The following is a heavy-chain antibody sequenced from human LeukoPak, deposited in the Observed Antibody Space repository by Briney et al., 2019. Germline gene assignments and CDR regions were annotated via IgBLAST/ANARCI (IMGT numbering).Heavy chain of an antibody. Sequence: SQTLSLTCAISGDSVSGNSVAWNWLRQSPLRDLEWLGRTYYRSKWYHDYAISVKSRMTINPDTSKNQFSLQLISVTPEDTAVYYCARAAFTSGTPRGFDYWGQGTLVTVSS. D-gene: IGHD6-19*01. CDR3: ARAAFTSGTPRGFDY. CDR2: TYYRSKWYH. V-gene: IGHV6-1*01. J-gene: IGHJ4*02. CDR1: GDSVSGNSVA.